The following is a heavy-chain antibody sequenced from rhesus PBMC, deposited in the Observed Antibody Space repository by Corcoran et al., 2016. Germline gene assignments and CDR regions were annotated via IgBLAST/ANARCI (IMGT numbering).Heavy chain of an antibody. CDR2: IDGSSTSP. V-gene: IGHV4S10*01. D-gene: IGHD6-25*01. CDR1: GGSISDSYR. Sequence: QVQLQESCPGVVKPSETLSLTCAVSGGSISDSYRWSWIRQPPGKGLEWIGYIDGSSTSPNYTPSHKSRDTISKDTSKTQFSLKLSSVTAADTAVYYCARDLRYSGSSLPDYWGQGVLVTVSS. CDR3: ARDLRYSGSSLPDY. J-gene: IGHJ4*01.